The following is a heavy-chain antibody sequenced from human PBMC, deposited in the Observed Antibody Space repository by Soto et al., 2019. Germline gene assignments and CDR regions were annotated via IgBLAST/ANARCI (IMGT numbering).Heavy chain of an antibody. CDR1: GGSISSYY. V-gene: IGHV4-59*01. J-gene: IGHJ4*02. CDR2: IYYGGGT. CDR3: ASQYYYDSSGSQTFVY. Sequence: PSETLSLTCTVSGGSISSYYWSWIRQPPGKGLEWIGDIYYGGGTNYNPSLKSRVTLSVDTSKNQFSLKLSSVTAADTAVYYCASQYYYDSSGSQTFVYWGQGTQVTVSS. D-gene: IGHD3-22*01.